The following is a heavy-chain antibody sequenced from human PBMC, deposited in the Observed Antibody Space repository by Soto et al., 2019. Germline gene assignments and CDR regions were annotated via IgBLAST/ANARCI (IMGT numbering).Heavy chain of an antibody. CDR1: GFTFSSYA. V-gene: IGHV3-23*01. CDR2: ISGSGGST. Sequence: EVQLLESGGGLVQPGGSLRLSCAASGFTFSSYAVSWVRQAPGKGPEWISSISGSGGSTYYADSVKGRFTISRDNSKNTLYLQMNSLRAEDTAVYYCAKDTGKYYYDSSGYYHWGQGTLVTVSS. J-gene: IGHJ5*02. CDR3: AKDTGKYYYDSSGYYH. D-gene: IGHD3-22*01.